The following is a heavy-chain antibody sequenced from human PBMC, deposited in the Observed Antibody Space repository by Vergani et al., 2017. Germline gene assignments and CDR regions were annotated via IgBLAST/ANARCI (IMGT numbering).Heavy chain of an antibody. J-gene: IGHJ6*02. CDR3: ARDLSYGSALEEYYYYGMDV. V-gene: IGHV5-51*01. Sequence: EVQLVQSGAEVKKPGESLKISCKGSGYSFTSYWIGWVRQMPGKGLEWMGIIYPGDSDTRYSPSFQGQVTISVDTSKNQCSLKLSSVTAADTAVYYCARDLSYGSALEEYYYYGMDVWGQGTTVTVS. CDR2: IYPGDSDT. D-gene: IGHD3-10*01. CDR1: GYSFTSYW.